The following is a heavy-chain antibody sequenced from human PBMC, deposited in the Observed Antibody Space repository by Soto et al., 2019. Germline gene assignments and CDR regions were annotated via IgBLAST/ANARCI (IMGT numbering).Heavy chain of an antibody. CDR2: IIPILNSP. Sequence: SVKVSCKASGGTFGSYAITWVRRAPGQGLEWLGGIIPILNSPTYAQKFQARVVITADEITNTAYMELNSLRSDDTAVYYCARDATYCTSATCPKFYDMDVWGQGTTVTVSS. V-gene: IGHV1-69*13. D-gene: IGHD2-2*01. J-gene: IGHJ6*02. CDR3: ARDATYCTSATCPKFYDMDV. CDR1: GGTFGSYA.